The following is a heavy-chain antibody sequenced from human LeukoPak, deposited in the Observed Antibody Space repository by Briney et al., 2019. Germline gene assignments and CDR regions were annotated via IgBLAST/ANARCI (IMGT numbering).Heavy chain of an antibody. J-gene: IGHJ5*02. D-gene: IGHD2-2*01. Sequence: SETLSLTCTVSGGSISSSSYYWSWIRQPAGKGLEWIGRIYTSGSTNYNPSLKSRVTMSVDTSKNQFSLKLSSVTAADTAVYYCARDRDIVVVPASAGRFDPWGQGTLVTVSS. CDR3: ARDRDIVVVPASAGRFDP. V-gene: IGHV4-61*02. CDR1: GGSISSSSYY. CDR2: IYTSGST.